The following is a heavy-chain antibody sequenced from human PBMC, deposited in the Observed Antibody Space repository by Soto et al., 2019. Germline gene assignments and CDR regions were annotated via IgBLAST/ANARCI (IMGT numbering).Heavy chain of an antibody. Sequence: QVQLVESGGGLVKPGGSLRLSCETSGFTFSDYYMSWIRQAPGKGLEFVSYISPKGTYRTYADSVKGRFTISRDNAKNSLYLQVNSLRAEDTAVYYCSRGGGGGLFDLWGQGTFVTVSS. V-gene: IGHV3-11*06. CDR3: SRGGGGGLFDL. CDR2: ISPKGTYR. D-gene: IGHD2-21*01. CDR1: GFTFSDYY. J-gene: IGHJ5*02.